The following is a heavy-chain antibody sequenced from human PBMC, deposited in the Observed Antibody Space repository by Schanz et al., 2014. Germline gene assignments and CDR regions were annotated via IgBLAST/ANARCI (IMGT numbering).Heavy chain of an antibody. CDR1: GFTISSYS. J-gene: IGHJ4*02. CDR3: AIIGVMVAVAGTRADY. Sequence: EADLVESGGGLIQRGESLRLSCSASGFTISSYSMNWVRQAPGKGLEWVSAISGSGGSTYYADSVKGRFSISRDNAKNSLFLQMNRLRAEDTALYYCAIIGVMVAVAGTRADYWGQGTLVTVSS. CDR2: ISGSGGST. D-gene: IGHD6-19*01. V-gene: IGHV3-48*04.